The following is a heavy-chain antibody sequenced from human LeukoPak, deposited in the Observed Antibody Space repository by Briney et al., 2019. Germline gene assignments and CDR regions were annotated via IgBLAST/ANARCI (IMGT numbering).Heavy chain of an antibody. J-gene: IGHJ4*02. CDR2: LDNFGAK. CDR3: PGGTYYGTGTRPGYLNY. V-gene: IGHV3-53*01. Sequence: SGGSLRLSCAASNFSVNNNYIDWVRQAPGKGLEWVSSLDNFGAKYYGDSVTGRFTVSRDLSKNTVYLQMSSLRADDSAVYYCPGGTYYGTGTRPGYLNYWGLGTLVTVSS. CDR1: NFSVNNNY. D-gene: IGHD3-10*01.